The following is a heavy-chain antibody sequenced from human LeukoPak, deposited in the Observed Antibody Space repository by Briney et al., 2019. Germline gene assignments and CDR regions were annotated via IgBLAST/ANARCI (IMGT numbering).Heavy chain of an antibody. V-gene: IGHV1-46*01. D-gene: IGHD2-21*02. J-gene: IGHJ6*03. CDR3: ARAIAYCGGDCYSRRDYYYYYMDV. Sequence: ASVKVSCKASGYTFTSYYMHWVRQAPGQGLEWMGIINPSGGSTSYAQKFQGRVTMTRDTSTSTVYMELSSLRSEDTAVYYCARAIAYCGGDCYSRRDYYYYYMDVWGKGTTVTVSS. CDR1: GYTFTSYY. CDR2: INPSGGST.